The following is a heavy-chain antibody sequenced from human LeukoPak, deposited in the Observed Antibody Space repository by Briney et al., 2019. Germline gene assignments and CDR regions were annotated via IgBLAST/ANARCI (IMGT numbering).Heavy chain of an antibody. CDR2: IYYSGST. CDR3: ARDRYSSGWYRPDYFDY. D-gene: IGHD6-19*01. V-gene: IGHV4-30-4*08. J-gene: IGHJ4*02. CDR1: GGSISSGDYY. Sequence: SETLSLTCTVSGGSISSGDYYWSWIRQPPGKGLEWIGYIYYSGSTYYNPSLKSRVTISVDTFKNQFSLQLSSVPAADTAVYYCARDRYSSGWYRPDYFDYWGQGTLVTVSS.